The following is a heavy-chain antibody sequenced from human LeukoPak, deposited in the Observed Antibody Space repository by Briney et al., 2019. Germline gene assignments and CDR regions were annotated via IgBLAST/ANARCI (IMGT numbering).Heavy chain of an antibody. CDR2: ISAYNGNT. Sequence: GASVKVSRKASGYTFTSYGISWVRQAPGQGLEWMGWISAYNGNTNYAQKLQGRVTMTTDTSTSTAYMELRSLRADDTAVYYCARDGGDYYDGSAPPGPWFAPWGQGTLVPVSS. CDR1: GYTFTSYG. V-gene: IGHV1-18*01. CDR3: ARDGGDYYDGSAPPGPWFAP. J-gene: IGHJ5*02. D-gene: IGHD3-22*01.